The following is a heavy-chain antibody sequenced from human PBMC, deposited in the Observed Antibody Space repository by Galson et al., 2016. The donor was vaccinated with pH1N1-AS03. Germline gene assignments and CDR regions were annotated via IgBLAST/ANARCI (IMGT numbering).Heavy chain of an antibody. V-gene: IGHV4-39*07. J-gene: IGHJ6*02. CDR1: DDSISSSSYY. Sequence: ETLSLTCTVSDDSISSSSYYWAWVRQPPGKGLEWIGSISSSGTTHHNPSLGSRVTFLIATSKRQVSLKLTSVTAADTAIYFCARDEEVVVAATPLRSKRTFHYGMDVWGQGTTVTVS. CDR2: ISSSGTT. CDR3: ARDEEVVVAATPLRSKRTFHYGMDV. D-gene: IGHD2-15*01.